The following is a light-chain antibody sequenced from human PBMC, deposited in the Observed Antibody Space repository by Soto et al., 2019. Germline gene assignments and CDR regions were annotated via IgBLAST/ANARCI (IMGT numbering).Light chain of an antibody. CDR2: EVN. Sequence: QSALTQPPSASGSPGQSVTISCTGSSSDVGGYNYVSWYQQHPGKAPKLMIYEVNKRPSGVPNRFSGSKSGNTASLTVSGLQAEDEAEYYCSSYEGSNNLVLFGGGTTLTVL. J-gene: IGLJ2*01. V-gene: IGLV2-8*01. CDR1: SSDVGGYNY. CDR3: SSYEGSNNLVL.